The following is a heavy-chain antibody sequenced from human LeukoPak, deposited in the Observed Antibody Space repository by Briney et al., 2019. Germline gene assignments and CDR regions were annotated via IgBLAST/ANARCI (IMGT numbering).Heavy chain of an antibody. J-gene: IGHJ4*02. CDR2: ISYDGSNK. CDR1: GFTFSSYA. V-gene: IGHV3-30*04. Sequence: AGGSLRLSCAASGFTFSSYAMHWVRQAPGKGLEWVAVISYDGSNKYYADSVKGRFTISRDNSKNTLYLQMNSLRAEDTAVYYCARASGGFDYWGQGTLVTVSS. CDR3: ARASGGFDY. D-gene: IGHD3-16*01.